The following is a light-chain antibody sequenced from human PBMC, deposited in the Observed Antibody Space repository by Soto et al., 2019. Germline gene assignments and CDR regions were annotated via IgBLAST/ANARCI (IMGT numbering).Light chain of an antibody. V-gene: IGKV3-15*01. Sequence: ILLTQTSETRSLSPGERATLSCMASQGVSSNLAWYQQKPGRAPRLLIYGASTRATGIPARFSGSGSGTQFTLTISGLRSEDVAVYYCQQYNNWLMTFGQGTRLEIK. J-gene: IGKJ5*01. CDR2: GAS. CDR1: QGVSSN. CDR3: QQYNNWLMT.